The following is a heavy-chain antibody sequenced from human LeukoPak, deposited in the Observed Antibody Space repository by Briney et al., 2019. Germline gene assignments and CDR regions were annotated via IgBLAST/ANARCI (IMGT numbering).Heavy chain of an antibody. D-gene: IGHD3-3*01. CDR1: GGSFSGHY. CDR2: INHRGVA. V-gene: IGHV4-34*01. Sequence: SETLSLTCAVYGGSFSGHYWNWIRQPPGKGLQWIGEINHRGVANYNPSLKSRVSISEDTSKNQFSLTVNSVTAADTALYFCARGAVPGRFGDYFYYMDVWGKGTTVTVSS. CDR3: ARGAVPGRFGDYFYYMDV. J-gene: IGHJ6*03.